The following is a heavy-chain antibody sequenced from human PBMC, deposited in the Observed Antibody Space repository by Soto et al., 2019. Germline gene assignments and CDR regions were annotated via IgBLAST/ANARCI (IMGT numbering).Heavy chain of an antibody. CDR3: ARGSGIAAAGNWFDP. CDR2: INHSGST. D-gene: IGHD6-13*01. CDR1: GGSFSGYY. J-gene: IGHJ5*02. Sequence: SETLSLTCAVYGGSFSGYYWSWIRQPPGKGLEWIGEINHSGSTNYNPSLKSRVTISVDTSKNQFSLKLSSVTAADTAVYYCARGSGIAAAGNWFDPWGQGTLVTVSS. V-gene: IGHV4-34*01.